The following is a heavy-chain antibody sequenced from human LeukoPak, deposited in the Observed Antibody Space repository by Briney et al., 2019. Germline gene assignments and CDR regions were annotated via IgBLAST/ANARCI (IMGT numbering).Heavy chain of an antibody. Sequence: GASVKVSCKASGGTFSSYAISWVRQAPGQGVEWMGRIIPILGIANYAQKFQGRVTITADKSTSTAYMELSSLRSEDTAVYYCARATDHRTVSGRDDWGQGTLVTVSS. CDR1: GGTFSSYA. CDR3: ARATDHRTVSGRDD. V-gene: IGHV1-69*04. D-gene: IGHD4-17*01. CDR2: IIPILGIA. J-gene: IGHJ4*02.